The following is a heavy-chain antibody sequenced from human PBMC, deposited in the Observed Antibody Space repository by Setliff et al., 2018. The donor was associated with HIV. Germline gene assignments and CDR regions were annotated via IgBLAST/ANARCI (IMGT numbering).Heavy chain of an antibody. CDR1: GGSISSSDYY. CDR3: ARDTSIVRGRDY. D-gene: IGHD3-10*01. V-gene: IGHV4-39*07. Sequence: SETLSLTCTVSGGSISSSDYYWGWIRQPPGKGLEWIGSIYNSGSTHYNPSLKSRVTISVDTSKNQFSLKLTSVTAADTAVYFCARDTSIVRGRDYWGQGTLVTVS. CDR2: IYNSGST. J-gene: IGHJ4*02.